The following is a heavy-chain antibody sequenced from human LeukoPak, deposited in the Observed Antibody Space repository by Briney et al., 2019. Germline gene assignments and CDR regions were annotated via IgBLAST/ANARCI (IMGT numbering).Heavy chain of an antibody. Sequence: SETLSLTCTVAGVSISSYYWNWIRQPPGKGLEWIGYIFHTGSTNYNPSLKSRVTFSLDTSKNHFSLRLSSVTAADTAVYYCARGSPSLLDAFDIWGQGRVVIVSS. CDR1: GVSISSYY. CDR3: ARGSPSLLDAFDI. V-gene: IGHV4-59*01. J-gene: IGHJ3*02. CDR2: IFHTGST.